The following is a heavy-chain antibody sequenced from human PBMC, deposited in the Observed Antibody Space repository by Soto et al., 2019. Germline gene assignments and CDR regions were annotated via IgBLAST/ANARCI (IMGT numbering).Heavy chain of an antibody. CDR3: ARGVQLVEGYYYYGMDV. V-gene: IGHV1-18*01. CDR1: GYTFTSYG. D-gene: IGHD6-13*01. Sequence: QVQLVQSGAEVKKPGASVKVSCKASGYTFTSYGISWVRQAPGQGLEWMGWISAYNGNTNYAQKLQGRVTMTTDTATSTAHMELRSLRSDDTAVYYCARGVQLVEGYYYYGMDVWGQGTTVTVSS. CDR2: ISAYNGNT. J-gene: IGHJ6*02.